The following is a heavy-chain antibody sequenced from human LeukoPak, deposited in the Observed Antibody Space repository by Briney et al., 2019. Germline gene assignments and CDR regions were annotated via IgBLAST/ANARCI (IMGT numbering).Heavy chain of an antibody. Sequence: PSETLSLTCTVSGGSISSYYWSWIRQPPGKGLEWIGYISYSGNTNYNPSLKSRVTISVDTSKNQFSLKLSSVTAADTAVYYCARMTTVTIFDYWGQGTLVTVSS. V-gene: IGHV4-59*01. CDR2: ISYSGNT. J-gene: IGHJ4*02. D-gene: IGHD4-17*01. CDR3: ARMTTVTIFDY. CDR1: GGSISSYY.